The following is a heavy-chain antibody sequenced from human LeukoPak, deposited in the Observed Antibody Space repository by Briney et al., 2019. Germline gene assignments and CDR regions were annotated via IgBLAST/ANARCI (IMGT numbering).Heavy chain of an antibody. CDR2: ISASGLTA. Sequence: PGGSLRLSCVASGFIFNNSGMGWVRQAPGRGLEWVSAISASGLTAYYGDSVKGRFTISRDNAKNTLYLHMSSLRGEDTAIYYCTENTWGRGTRVTVSS. CDR1: GFIFNNSG. V-gene: IGHV3-23*01. J-gene: IGHJ4*02. CDR3: TENT.